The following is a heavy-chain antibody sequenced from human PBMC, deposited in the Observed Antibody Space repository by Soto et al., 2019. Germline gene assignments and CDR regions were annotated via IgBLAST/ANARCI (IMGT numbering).Heavy chain of an antibody. V-gene: IGHV3-74*01. CDR1: GFTFSNYW. D-gene: IGHD3-10*01. Sequence: PGGSLRLSCAASGFTFSNYWMHWVRQAPGKGLVWVSLIKSGGINTNYADSVKGRFTISRDNAKNTLFLQMNSLGGEDTAVYYCARDTLSGDGAFDIWGQGTMVTVSS. CDR3: ARDTLSGDGAFDI. J-gene: IGHJ3*02. CDR2: IKSGGINT.